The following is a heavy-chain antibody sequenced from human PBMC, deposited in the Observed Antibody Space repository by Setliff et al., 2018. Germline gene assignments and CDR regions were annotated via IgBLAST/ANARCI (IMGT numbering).Heavy chain of an antibody. V-gene: IGHV3-23*01. CDR1: GFTFSIYS. J-gene: IGHJ5*02. Sequence: GGSLRLSCAASGFTFSIYSMSWVRQAPGKGLEWVSTITSSDASTYYADSVKGRLTISRDNSKNTLFLQMNSLRAEDTALYYCARNSIGYYFDPWGQGTLVTVSS. CDR3: ARNSIGYYFDP. D-gene: IGHD3-22*01. CDR2: ITSSDAST.